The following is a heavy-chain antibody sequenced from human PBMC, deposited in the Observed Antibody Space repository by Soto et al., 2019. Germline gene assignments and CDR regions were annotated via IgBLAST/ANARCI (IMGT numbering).Heavy chain of an antibody. J-gene: IGHJ4*02. CDR3: ARDMGTTNDEYYYDSSGYPDY. CDR1: GFTFSSYA. D-gene: IGHD3-22*01. V-gene: IGHV3-30-3*01. CDR2: ISYDGSNK. Sequence: GGSLRLSCAASGFTFSSYAMHWVRQAPGKGLEWVAVISYDGSNKYYADSVKGRFTISRDNSKNTLYLQMNSLRAEDTAVYYCARDMGTTNDEYYYDSSGYPDYWGQGTLVTVPS.